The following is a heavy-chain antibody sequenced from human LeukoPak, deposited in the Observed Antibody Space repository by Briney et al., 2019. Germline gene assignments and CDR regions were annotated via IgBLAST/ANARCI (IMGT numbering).Heavy chain of an antibody. CDR3: ARDLGSGPERGDY. V-gene: IGHV1-18*01. CDR1: GYAFTSYG. D-gene: IGHD6-19*01. Sequence: ASVTVSCKASGYAFTSYGISWVRQAPGQGLEWVGWISAYSGNTNYAQKLQGRVTMTTDTSTTTAYMDLRSLRSDDTAVYYCARDLGSGPERGDYWGQGTLVTVSS. CDR2: ISAYSGNT. J-gene: IGHJ4*02.